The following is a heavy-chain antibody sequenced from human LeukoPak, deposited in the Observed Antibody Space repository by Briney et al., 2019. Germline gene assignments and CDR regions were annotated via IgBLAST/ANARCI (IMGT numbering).Heavy chain of an antibody. V-gene: IGHV3-73*01. CDR2: IRSKANSYAT. CDR1: GFTFSGSA. CDR3: TRHGDYYGSGSYSRDV. D-gene: IGHD3-10*01. J-gene: IGHJ6*04. Sequence: GGSLKLSCAASGFTFSGSATHWVRQASGKGLEWVGRIRSKANSYATAYAASVKGRFTISRDDSKNTAYLQMNSLKTEDTAVYYCTRHGDYYGSGSYSRDVWGKGTTVTVSS.